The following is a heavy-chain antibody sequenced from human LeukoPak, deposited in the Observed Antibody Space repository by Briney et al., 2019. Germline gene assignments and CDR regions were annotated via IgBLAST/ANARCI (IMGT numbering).Heavy chain of an antibody. D-gene: IGHD3-22*01. Sequence: SKTLSLTCTVSGDSFSSNNYWTWVRQPPGKGLEWIGEIYRSGATNYNPSLRSRVTVSLDKSKNQFSLRLNSVTAADTAIYYCARNAGYSDLNYWGQGVLVTVSS. J-gene: IGHJ4*02. CDR1: GDSFSSNNY. CDR3: ARNAGYSDLNY. V-gene: IGHV4-4*02. CDR2: IYRSGAT.